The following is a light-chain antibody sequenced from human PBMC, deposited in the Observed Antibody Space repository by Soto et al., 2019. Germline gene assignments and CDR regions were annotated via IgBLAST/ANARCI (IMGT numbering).Light chain of an antibody. CDR2: GVS. V-gene: IGKV3-20*01. CDR1: QSVSSN. J-gene: IGKJ2*01. Sequence: EIVMTHSPATLSVSPWERATLSFRASQSVSSNLAWYQQKSGQPPRLLIYGVSSRATGIPDRFSGSGSGTDFTLTISRVEPEDFAVYYCQHFGNSLYTFGQGTKVDIK. CDR3: QHFGNSLYT.